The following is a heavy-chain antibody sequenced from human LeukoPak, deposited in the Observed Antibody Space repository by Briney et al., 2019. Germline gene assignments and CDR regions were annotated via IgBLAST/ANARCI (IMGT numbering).Heavy chain of an antibody. Sequence: SETLSLTCTVSGGSISSYYWSWIRQPPGKGLEWIGYIYYSGSTNYNPSLKSRVTISVDTSKNQFSLQLNSVTPEDTAVYYCAREGNGHDYWGQGTLVTVSS. CDR3: AREGNGHDY. D-gene: IGHD2-8*01. CDR1: GGSISSYY. J-gene: IGHJ4*02. V-gene: IGHV4-59*12. CDR2: IYYSGST.